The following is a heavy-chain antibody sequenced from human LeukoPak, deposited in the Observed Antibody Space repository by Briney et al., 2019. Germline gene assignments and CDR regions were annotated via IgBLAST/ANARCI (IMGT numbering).Heavy chain of an antibody. D-gene: IGHD2-21*02. J-gene: IGHJ3*02. CDR2: IIPILGIA. V-gene: IGHV1-69*04. Sequence: VASVKVSCKASGGTFSSYAISWVRQAPGQGLEWMGRIIPILGIANYAQKFQGRVTITADKSTSTAYMELSSLRSEDTAVYYCARDLAAYCGGDCYSSAFDIWGQGTMVTVSS. CDR3: ARDLAAYCGGDCYSSAFDI. CDR1: GGTFSSYA.